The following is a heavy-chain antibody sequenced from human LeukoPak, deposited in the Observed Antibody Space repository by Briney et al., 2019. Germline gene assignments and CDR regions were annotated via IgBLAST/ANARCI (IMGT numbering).Heavy chain of an antibody. CDR3: ARGLKLRYFDRTNWYFDL. D-gene: IGHD3-9*01. CDR1: GGSFSGNY. CDR2: INHSGST. V-gene: IGHV4-34*01. J-gene: IGHJ2*01. Sequence: SETLSLTCAVYGGSFSGNYWSWIRQPPGKGLEWIVEINHSGSTNYNPSLKSRVTITVATSTNQSSLKLSSVTPADKAVDYYARGLKLRYFDRTNWYFDLWGRGTLVTVSS.